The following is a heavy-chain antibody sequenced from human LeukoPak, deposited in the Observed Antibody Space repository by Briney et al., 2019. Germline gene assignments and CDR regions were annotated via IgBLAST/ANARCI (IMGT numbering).Heavy chain of an antibody. CDR3: AKSGYSYGPDY. V-gene: IGHV3-9*03. Sequence: GGSLRLSCAASGFTFDDYAMHWVRQAPGKGLEWVSGISWNSGSIGYADSVKGRFTISRDNAKNSLYLQMNSLRAEDMALYYCAKSGYSYGPDYWGQGTLVTVSS. CDR2: ISWNSGSI. D-gene: IGHD5-18*01. J-gene: IGHJ4*02. CDR1: GFTFDDYA.